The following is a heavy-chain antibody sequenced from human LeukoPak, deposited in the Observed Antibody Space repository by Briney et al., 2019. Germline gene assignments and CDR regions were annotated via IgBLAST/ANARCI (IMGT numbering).Heavy chain of an antibody. CDR1: GFTFSNYA. Sequence: GGSLRLSCVGSGFTFSNYAMTWVRQAPEKGLEWVSAITASGARTYYVDSLKGRFTISRDNSKDTLSLQINGLRDEDTAIYYCARGRSTTTTLPDYWGQGTLVTVSS. J-gene: IGHJ4*02. CDR3: ARGRSTTTTLPDY. V-gene: IGHV3-23*01. D-gene: IGHD2/OR15-2a*01. CDR2: ITASGART.